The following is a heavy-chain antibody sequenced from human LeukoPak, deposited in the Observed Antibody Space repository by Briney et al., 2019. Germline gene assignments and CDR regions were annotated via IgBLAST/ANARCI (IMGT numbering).Heavy chain of an antibody. CDR2: IYTSGST. Sequence: PSETPSLTCTVSGGSISSGSYYWSWIRQPAGKGLEWIVRIYTSGSTNYNPSLKSRVTISVDTSKNQFSLKLSSVTAADTAVYYCARAEWLYSSSFDYWGQGTLVTVSS. CDR1: GGSISSGSYY. D-gene: IGHD6-6*01. V-gene: IGHV4-61*02. CDR3: ARAEWLYSSSFDY. J-gene: IGHJ4*02.